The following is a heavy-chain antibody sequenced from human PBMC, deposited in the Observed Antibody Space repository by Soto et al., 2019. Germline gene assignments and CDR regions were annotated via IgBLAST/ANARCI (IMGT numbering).Heavy chain of an antibody. J-gene: IGHJ4*02. D-gene: IGHD3-22*01. CDR2: ISYDGSNK. V-gene: IGHV3-30-3*01. CDR1: GFTFSSYA. CDR3: AIDYYDSSGYRAGLFDY. Sequence: QVQLVESGGGVVQPGRSLRLSCAASGFTFSSYAMHWVRQAPGKGLEWVAVISYDGSNKYYADSVKGRFTISRDNSKNTLYLQMNSLRAEDTAVYYCAIDYYDSSGYRAGLFDYWGQGTLVTVSS.